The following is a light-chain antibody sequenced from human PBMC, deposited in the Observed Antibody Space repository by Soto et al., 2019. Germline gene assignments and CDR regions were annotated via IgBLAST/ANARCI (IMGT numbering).Light chain of an antibody. J-gene: IGKJ2*01. CDR2: WAS. Sequence: DIVMTQSPDSLAVSLGERATVNCKSSQSVLSSSDNKNYLAWYQQKLGQPPKLLIYWASTRESGVPDRFSGSGSGTDFTLTIRSLQAEDVAVYYCQQYYSAPYTFGQGTKLGIK. V-gene: IGKV4-1*01. CDR3: QQYYSAPYT. CDR1: QSVLSSSDNKNY.